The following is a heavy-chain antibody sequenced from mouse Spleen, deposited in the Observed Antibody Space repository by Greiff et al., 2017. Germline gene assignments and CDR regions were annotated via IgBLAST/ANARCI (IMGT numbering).Heavy chain of an antibody. D-gene: IGHD2-2*01. CDR2: SRNKANDYTT. V-gene: IGHV7-1*01. CDR1: GFTFSDFY. CDR3: ARDASTMVRGLAY. J-gene: IGHJ3*01. Sequence: EVKVVESGGGLVQSGRSLRLSCATSGFTFSDFYMEWVRQAPGKGLEWIAASRNKANDYTTEYSASVKGRFIVSRDTSQSILYLQMNALRAEDTAIYYCARDASTMVRGLAYWGQGTLVTVSA.